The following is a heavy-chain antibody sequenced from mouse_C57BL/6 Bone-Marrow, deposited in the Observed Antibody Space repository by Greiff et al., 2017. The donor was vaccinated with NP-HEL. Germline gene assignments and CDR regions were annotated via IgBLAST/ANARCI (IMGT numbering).Heavy chain of an antibody. V-gene: IGHV1-53*01. CDR2: INPSNGGT. CDR3: AGFTGALRLPWFAY. Sequence: QVQLQQPGTELVKPGASVKLSCKASGYTFTSYWMHWVKQRPGQGLEWIGNINPSNGGTSYNEKFKSKATLTVDKSSSTAYMQLSSLTSEDSAVYDCAGFTGALRLPWFAYWGQGTLVTVSA. D-gene: IGHD3-2*02. J-gene: IGHJ3*01. CDR1: GYTFTSYW.